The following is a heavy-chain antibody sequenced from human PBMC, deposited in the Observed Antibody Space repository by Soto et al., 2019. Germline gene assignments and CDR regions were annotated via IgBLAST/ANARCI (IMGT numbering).Heavy chain of an antibody. CDR1: GFTFSSYG. J-gene: IGHJ6*02. Sequence: QVQLVESGGGVVQPGRSLRLSCAASGFTFSSYGMHWVRQAPGKGLEWVAVIWYDGSNKYYADSVKGRFTISRDNSKNTLYLQMNSLRAEDTAVYYCARESKTYYYGSGSKYYYYYYGMDVWGQGTTVTVSS. V-gene: IGHV3-33*01. D-gene: IGHD3-10*01. CDR2: IWYDGSNK. CDR3: ARESKTYYYGSGSKYYYYYYGMDV.